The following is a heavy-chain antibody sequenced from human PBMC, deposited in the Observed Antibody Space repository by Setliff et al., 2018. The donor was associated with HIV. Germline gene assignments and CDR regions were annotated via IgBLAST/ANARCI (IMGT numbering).Heavy chain of an antibody. CDR2: IYTSGST. CDR3: ARGGREYGVNYYYYYMDG. V-gene: IGHV4-61*09. J-gene: IGHJ6*03. Sequence: SETLSLTCTVSGGSISNGYYYWSWIRQPAGKGLEWIGHIYTSGSTKYNPSLKSRVTISVDTSKDQFSLKLSSVTAADTAVYYCARGGREYGVNYYYYYMDGWGKGTTVTVSS. CDR1: GGSISNGYYY. D-gene: IGHD3-10*01.